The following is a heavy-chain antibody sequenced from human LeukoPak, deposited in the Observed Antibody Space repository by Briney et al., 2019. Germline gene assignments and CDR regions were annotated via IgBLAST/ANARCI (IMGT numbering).Heavy chain of an antibody. CDR3: ARDGLVGGSSWYEGYFQH. CDR1: GFTFSNYV. Sequence: GGSLRPSCAASGFTFSNYVMSWVRQAPGKGLEWVSDISGSGGSTHYADSVKGRFTISRDNSKNTLYLQMNSLRAEDTAVYYCARDGLVGGSSWYEGYFQHWGQGTLVTVSS. D-gene: IGHD6-13*01. J-gene: IGHJ1*01. CDR2: ISGSGGST. V-gene: IGHV3-23*01.